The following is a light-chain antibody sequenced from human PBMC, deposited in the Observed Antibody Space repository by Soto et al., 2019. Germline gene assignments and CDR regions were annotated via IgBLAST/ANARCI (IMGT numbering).Light chain of an antibody. CDR1: QAIDSW. CDR2: TGS. J-gene: IGKJ2*01. V-gene: IGKV1-12*01. Sequence: DIQMTQSPSSVSASVGDRVTITCRASQAIDSWLAWYQQKPGEAPKLLIFTGSLLHSGVPPRFSGSGSGTDFTLTISDLQPEDFATYYCQQYYTYPYTFGQGTKLEVK. CDR3: QQYYTYPYT.